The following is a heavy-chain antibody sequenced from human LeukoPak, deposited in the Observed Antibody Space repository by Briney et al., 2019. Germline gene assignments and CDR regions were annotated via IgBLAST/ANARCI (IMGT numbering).Heavy chain of an antibody. Sequence: SETLSLTCTVSGGSMSSYYWSWIRQPAGKGLEWIGRIYFTGSTKYNPSLKSRVTMSVDMSKNQFFLKLSSVTAADTAVYYCTRDSGTTGEVKFDPWGQGSLVTVSS. CDR2: IYFTGST. CDR3: TRDSGTTGEVKFDP. J-gene: IGHJ5*02. V-gene: IGHV4-4*07. D-gene: IGHD3-10*01. CDR1: GGSMSSYY.